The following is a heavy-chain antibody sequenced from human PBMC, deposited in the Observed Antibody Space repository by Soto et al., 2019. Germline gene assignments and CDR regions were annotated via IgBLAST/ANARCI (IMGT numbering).Heavy chain of an antibody. CDR2: IYTDGTT. Sequence: QVQLQGSGPGQVKPSETLSLTYTVSGDSISDYFYWSWIRQPAGKGLEWIGRIYTDGTTKYNPSLKSRVTLSLDKSMNQLSLRLSSVTAADTAVYYFAREVRGGFTGIFDQWGRGSRVTVSS. CDR3: AREVRGGFTGIFDQ. CDR1: GDSISDYFY. V-gene: IGHV4-4*07. D-gene: IGHD2-15*01. J-gene: IGHJ4*02.